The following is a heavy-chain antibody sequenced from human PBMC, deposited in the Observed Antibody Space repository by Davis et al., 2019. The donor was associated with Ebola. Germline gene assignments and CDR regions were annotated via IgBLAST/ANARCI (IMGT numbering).Heavy chain of an antibody. Sequence: AASVKVSCKVSGYTLTELSMHWVRQAPGKGLEWMGGFDPEDGETIYAQKFQGRVTMTEDTSTDTAYMELSSLRSEDTAVYYCARDMDVLVPAAIGYYYGMDVWGQGTTVTVSS. D-gene: IGHD2-2*02. CDR2: FDPEDGET. V-gene: IGHV1-24*01. CDR3: ARDMDVLVPAAIGYYYGMDV. J-gene: IGHJ6*02. CDR1: GYTLTELS.